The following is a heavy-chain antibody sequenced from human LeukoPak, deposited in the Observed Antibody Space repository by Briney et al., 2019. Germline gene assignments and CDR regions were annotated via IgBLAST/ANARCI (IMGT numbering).Heavy chain of an antibody. J-gene: IGHJ4*02. V-gene: IGHV1-2*06. CDR1: GYTFTGCY. Sequence: ASVKVSCEASGYTFTGCYMHWVRQAPGQGLEWMGRINPNSGGTNYAQKFQGRVTMTRDTSISTAYMELSRLRSDDTAVYYCARDSYYYDSSGITKIFDYWGQGTLVTVSS. CDR3: ARDSYYYDSSGITKIFDY. D-gene: IGHD3-22*01. CDR2: INPNSGGT.